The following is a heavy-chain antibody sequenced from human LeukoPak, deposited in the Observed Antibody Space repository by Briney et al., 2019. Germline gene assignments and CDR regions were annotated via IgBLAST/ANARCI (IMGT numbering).Heavy chain of an antibody. J-gene: IGHJ6*02. Sequence: GGSLRLSCAASGFTFSSYGMHWVRQARGKGLEWVAGIWYDGSNKYYADSVKGRFTISRDNSKNTLYLQMNSLRAEDTAVYYCARDPLQWLVSTYYYGMDVWGQGTTVTVSS. CDR2: IWYDGSNK. D-gene: IGHD6-19*01. CDR3: ARDPLQWLVSTYYYGMDV. CDR1: GFTFSSYG. V-gene: IGHV3-33*08.